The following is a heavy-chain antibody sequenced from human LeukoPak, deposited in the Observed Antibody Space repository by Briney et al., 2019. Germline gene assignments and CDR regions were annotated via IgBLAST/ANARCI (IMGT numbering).Heavy chain of an antibody. Sequence: SDTLSLTCTVSGGSISSSSYYWGWIRQPPGEGLEWIGAYYYTGTTYSNPSLKSRVTISVDTSKNQFSLNLTSVTAADTAVYYCARPRGFSYGKGEVRGIDYWGQGSLVTVSS. D-gene: IGHD5-18*01. V-gene: IGHV4-39*01. CDR1: GGSISSSSYY. J-gene: IGHJ4*02. CDR3: ARPRGFSYGKGEVRGIDY. CDR2: YYYTGTT.